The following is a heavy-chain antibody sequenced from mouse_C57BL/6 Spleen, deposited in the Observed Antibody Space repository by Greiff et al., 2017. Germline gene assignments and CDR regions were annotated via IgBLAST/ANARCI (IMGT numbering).Heavy chain of an antibody. J-gene: IGHJ2*01. V-gene: IGHV5-4*01. Sequence: DVKLVESGGGLVKPGGSLKLSCAASGFTFSSYAMSWVRQTPEKRLEWVATISDGGSYTYYPDNVKGRFTISRDNAKNNLYLQMSHLKSEDTAMYYCARDRGELGRGCFDYWGQGTTLTVSS. CDR2: ISDGGSYT. CDR3: ARDRGELGRGCFDY. CDR1: GFTFSSYA. D-gene: IGHD4-1*01.